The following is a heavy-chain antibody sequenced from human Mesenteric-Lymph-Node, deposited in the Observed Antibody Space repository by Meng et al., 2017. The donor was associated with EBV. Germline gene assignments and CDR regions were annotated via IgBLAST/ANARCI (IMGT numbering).Heavy chain of an antibody. D-gene: IGHD4-23*01. V-gene: IGHV1-2*06. Sequence: QVHLGQSGAELKKPGALVRVSCKASGYTFTDYYLHWVRQAPGQGFEWMGRINPHSGDTHSAEKFQGRVTMTWDTSINTAYMELSGLTSDDTATFYCARAPTTVERQHYWGQGTLVTVSS. J-gene: IGHJ4*02. CDR1: GYTFTDYY. CDR2: INPHSGDT. CDR3: ARAPTTVERQHY.